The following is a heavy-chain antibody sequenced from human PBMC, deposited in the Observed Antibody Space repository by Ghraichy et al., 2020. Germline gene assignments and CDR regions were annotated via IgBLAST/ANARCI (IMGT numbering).Heavy chain of an antibody. CDR1: GYTFTSYG. CDR2: ISAYNGNT. Sequence: ASVTVSCKASGYTFTSYGISWVRQAPGQGLEWMGWISAYNGNTNYAQKLQGRVTMTTDTSTSTAYMELRSLRSDDTAVYYCARMEDIVVVPAAILDYWGQGTLVTVSS. J-gene: IGHJ4*02. D-gene: IGHD2-2*01. V-gene: IGHV1-18*04. CDR3: ARMEDIVVVPAAILDY.